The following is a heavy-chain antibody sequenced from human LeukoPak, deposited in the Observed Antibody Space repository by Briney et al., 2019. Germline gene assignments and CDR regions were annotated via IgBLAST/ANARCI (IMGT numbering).Heavy chain of an antibody. CDR1: GGSFSSSSYY. CDR2: IYYSGRT. J-gene: IGHJ4*01. CDR3: ARSHASRSYSTLNDY. D-gene: IGHD3-10*01. V-gene: IGHV4-39*07. Sequence: PSETLSLTCTVSGGSFSSSSYYWGWIRQPPGRGLEWIGSIYYSGRTYYNPSLRSRVSISVDTSNYKFSLTLNSVPAADTAVYYCARSHASRSYSTLNDYCGQGTLVTVST.